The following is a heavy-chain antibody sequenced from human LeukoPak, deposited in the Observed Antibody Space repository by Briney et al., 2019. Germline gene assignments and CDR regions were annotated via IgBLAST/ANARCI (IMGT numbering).Heavy chain of an antibody. D-gene: IGHD3-22*01. CDR1: GGSISSGSYY. CDR2: IYTSGST. Sequence: SETLSLTCTVSGGSISSGSYYWSWIRQPAGKGLEWIGCIYTSGSTNYNPSLKSRVTMSVDTSKNQFSLKLSSVTAADTAVYYCARGDYYDSSGYVGWGQGTLVTVSS. V-gene: IGHV4-61*02. CDR3: ARGDYYDSSGYVG. J-gene: IGHJ4*02.